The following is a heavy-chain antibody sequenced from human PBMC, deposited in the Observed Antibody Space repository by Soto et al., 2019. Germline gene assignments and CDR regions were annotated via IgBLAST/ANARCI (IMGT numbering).Heavy chain of an antibody. Sequence: QVQLQESGPGLVKPSGTLSLTCAVSGGSISSSNWWSWVRQPPGKGLEWIGEIYHSGSTNYNPSLKSRVTMSVDKSKNQFSLKLSSVTAADPAVYYCARGKVYYYGMDVWGQGTTVTVSS. J-gene: IGHJ6*02. CDR1: GGSISSSNW. CDR3: ARGKVYYYGMDV. CDR2: IYHSGST. V-gene: IGHV4-4*02.